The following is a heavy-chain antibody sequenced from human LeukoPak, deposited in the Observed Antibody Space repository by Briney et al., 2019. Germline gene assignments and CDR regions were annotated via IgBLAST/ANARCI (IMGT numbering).Heavy chain of an antibody. J-gene: IGHJ4*02. Sequence: ASVKVSCKASGYTFTGYYIHWVRQAPGQGLEWMGWINPNSGGTNYAQKFQGRVTMTRDMSISTAHMELSRLRSDDTAIYYCAPAGSIAVTDQFYFDYWGPGTLVTVSS. CDR1: GYTFTGYY. CDR2: INPNSGGT. D-gene: IGHD6-19*01. V-gene: IGHV1-2*02. CDR3: APAGSIAVTDQFYFDY.